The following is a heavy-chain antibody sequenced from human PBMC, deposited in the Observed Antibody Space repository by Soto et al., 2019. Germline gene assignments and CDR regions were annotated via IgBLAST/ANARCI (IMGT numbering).Heavy chain of an antibody. CDR3: ARLYYYDSSGYYPLDY. Sequence: GESLKISCKGSGYTFSSYWIVWVRQMPGKGLERVGIIDPGDSNTRYSPSFQGQVTISADKSIKTAYLQWSSLRPSDTAMYYCARLYYYDSSGYYPLDYWGQGTLVTVSS. D-gene: IGHD3-22*01. V-gene: IGHV5-51*01. J-gene: IGHJ4*02. CDR1: GYTFSSYW. CDR2: IDPGDSNT.